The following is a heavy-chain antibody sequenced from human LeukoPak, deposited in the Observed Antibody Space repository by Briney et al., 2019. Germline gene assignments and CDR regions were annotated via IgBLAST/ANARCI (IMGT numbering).Heavy chain of an antibody. Sequence: PGGSLRLSCAASGFTFSGYWMHWVRQAPGQGLVWISHINGDGSSTTYADSVKGRFTISRDNAKNTLYLQMNSLRAEDPAMYYCIRGGAYGSLDYWGQGTLVTVSS. V-gene: IGHV3-74*03. CDR2: INGDGSST. CDR1: GFTFSGYW. D-gene: IGHD3-10*01. CDR3: IRGGAYGSLDY. J-gene: IGHJ4*02.